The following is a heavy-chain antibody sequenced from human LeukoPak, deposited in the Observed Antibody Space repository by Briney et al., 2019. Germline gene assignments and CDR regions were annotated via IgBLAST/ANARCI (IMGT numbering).Heavy chain of an antibody. Sequence: SVKVSCKASGGTFSNYEISWVRQAPGQGLEWMGGIIPIFVTSNYAQKFQGRVTITADESTSTAYMELNSLRSEDTAVYYCARESTIYYYGSGSYNYWGQGTLVTVSS. D-gene: IGHD3-10*01. CDR2: IIPIFVTS. CDR1: GGTFSNYE. J-gene: IGHJ4*02. CDR3: ARESTIYYYGSGSYNY. V-gene: IGHV1-69*13.